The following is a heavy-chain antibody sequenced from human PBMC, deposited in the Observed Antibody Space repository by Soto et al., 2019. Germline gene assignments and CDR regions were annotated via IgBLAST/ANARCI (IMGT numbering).Heavy chain of an antibody. V-gene: IGHV4-59*01. D-gene: IGHD3-16*02. J-gene: IGHJ5*02. CDR2: IYYSGIT. CDR3: ARSLYSYSYTDWFDP. CDR1: GGSISSYY. Sequence: PSETLSLTGTVCGGSISSYYCSWIRQPPGKGLEYIGYIYYSGITNYKPSLKSRVTLSVDTSKKHFSLKLSSVTAADTAVYYCARSLYSYSYTDWFDPWGQGTLVTVSS.